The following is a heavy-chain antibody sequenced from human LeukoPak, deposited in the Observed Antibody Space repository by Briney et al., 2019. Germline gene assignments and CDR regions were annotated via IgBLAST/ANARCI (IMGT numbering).Heavy chain of an antibody. CDR2: IYHSGST. CDR1: GYSISSGYY. Sequence: SETLSLTCTVSGYSISSGYYWGWIRPPPGKGLEWIGSIYHSGSTYYNPSLKSRVTISVDTSKNQFSLKLSSVTAADTAVYYCARTLGYCSGGSCYPGFDYWGQGTLVTVSS. D-gene: IGHD2-15*01. J-gene: IGHJ4*02. CDR3: ARTLGYCSGGSCYPGFDY. V-gene: IGHV4-38-2*02.